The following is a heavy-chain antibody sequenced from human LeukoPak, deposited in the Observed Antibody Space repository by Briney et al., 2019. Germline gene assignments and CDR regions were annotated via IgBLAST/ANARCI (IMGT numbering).Heavy chain of an antibody. CDR3: ARDRSGGIYATFEY. V-gene: IGHV3-23*01. J-gene: IGHJ4*02. CDR1: GFTFRNYA. D-gene: IGHD1-26*01. Sequence: GGSLRLSCAASGFTFRNYAISWIRQAPGKGPEWVLAISAAGGSTYYADSVKGRFTFSRDNAKNTLYVQMNSLRAEDTAVYYCARDRSGGIYATFEYWGQGTLVTVSS. CDR2: ISAAGGST.